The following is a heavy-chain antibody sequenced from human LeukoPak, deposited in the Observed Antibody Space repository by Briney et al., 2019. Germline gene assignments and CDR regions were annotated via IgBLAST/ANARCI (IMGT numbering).Heavy chain of an antibody. V-gene: IGHV3-48*03. D-gene: IGHD6-19*01. CDR2: ISSSGRTT. Sequence: GGSLRLSCAASGFTFSSYEMNWVRQAPGKGLQWVSYISSSGRTTYYSDSVKGRFTISRDNAKNSLYLQMNSLRAEDTAVYYCARDVGQWLVRGYFDYWGQGTLVTVSS. J-gene: IGHJ4*02. CDR1: GFTFSSYE. CDR3: ARDVGQWLVRGYFDY.